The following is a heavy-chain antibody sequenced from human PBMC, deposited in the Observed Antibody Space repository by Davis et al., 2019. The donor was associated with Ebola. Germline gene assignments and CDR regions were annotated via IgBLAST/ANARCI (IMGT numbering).Heavy chain of an antibody. Sequence: GESLKISCKGSGYSFTSYWIGWVRQMPGKGLEWMGIIYPGDSDTRYSPSFQGQVTISADKSISTAYLQWSSLKASDTAMYYCARHSGGQLALNWFDPWGQGTLVIVSS. J-gene: IGHJ5*02. D-gene: IGHD6-13*01. CDR2: IYPGDSDT. CDR1: GYSFTSYW. CDR3: ARHSGGQLALNWFDP. V-gene: IGHV5-51*01.